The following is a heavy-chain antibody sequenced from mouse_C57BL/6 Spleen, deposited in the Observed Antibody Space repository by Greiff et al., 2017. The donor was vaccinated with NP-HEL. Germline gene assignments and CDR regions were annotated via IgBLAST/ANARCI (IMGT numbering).Heavy chain of an antibody. D-gene: IGHD3-1*01. J-gene: IGHJ3*01. CDR3: ARNPLSAWFAY. Sequence: VMLVESGPELVKPGASVKISCKASGYAFSSSWMNWVKQRPGKGLEWIGRIYPGDGDTNYNGKFKGKATLTADKSSSTAYMQLSSLTSEDSAVYFCARNPLSAWFAYWGQGTLVTVSA. V-gene: IGHV1-82*01. CDR1: GYAFSSSW. CDR2: IYPGDGDT.